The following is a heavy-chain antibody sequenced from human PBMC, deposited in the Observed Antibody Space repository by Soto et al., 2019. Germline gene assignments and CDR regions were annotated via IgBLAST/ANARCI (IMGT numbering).Heavy chain of an antibody. J-gene: IGHJ4*02. CDR2: INANSGGT. D-gene: IGHD3-10*01. V-gene: IGHV1-2*02. CDR1: GYTFTGYH. Sequence: ASVKVSCKASGYTFTGYHMQWVRQAPGQGLEWMGWINANSGGTHYAQKFQGRVTMTRDTPSSTLYMELSRLRSDDTAVYYCARDLLTGNPTPWDYWGQGTMVTVSS. CDR3: ARDLLTGNPTPWDY.